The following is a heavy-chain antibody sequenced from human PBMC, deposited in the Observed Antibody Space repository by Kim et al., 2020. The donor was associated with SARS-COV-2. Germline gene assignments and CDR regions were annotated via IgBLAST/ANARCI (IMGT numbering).Heavy chain of an antibody. J-gene: IGHJ6*02. CDR1: GFTFSSYA. V-gene: IGHV3-23*01. CDR3: ARFLEWFGGDYYGMDV. Sequence: GGSLRLSCAASGFTFSSYAMSWVRQAPGKGLEWVSAISGSGGSTYYADSVKGRFTISRDNSKNTLYLQMNSLRAEDTAVYYCARFLEWFGGDYYGMDVWGQGTTVTVSS. CDR2: ISGSGGST. D-gene: IGHD3-3*01.